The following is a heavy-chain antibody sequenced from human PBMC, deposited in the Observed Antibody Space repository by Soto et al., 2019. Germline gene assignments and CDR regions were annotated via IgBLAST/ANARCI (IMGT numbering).Heavy chain of an antibody. J-gene: IGHJ6*02. CDR2: IYYSGST. CDR3: ARDADYGGSRGGMDV. V-gene: IGHV4-31*03. D-gene: IGHD4-17*01. Sequence: QVRLEESGPGLVKPSETLSLICSVSGGSVNNANYFWXWIRXXXXNGLEWIGYIYYSGSTRYNPSFKTRATLSIDTSKNHFSLRLNSVTVADTAVYFCARDADYGGSRGGMDVWGRGTTVTVSS. CDR1: GGSVNNANYF.